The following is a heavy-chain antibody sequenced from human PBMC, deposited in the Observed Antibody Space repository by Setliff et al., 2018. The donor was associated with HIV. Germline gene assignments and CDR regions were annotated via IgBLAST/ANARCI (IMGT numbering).Heavy chain of an antibody. D-gene: IGHD3-10*01. J-gene: IGHJ4*02. CDR3: ARAVGPGAIHF. V-gene: IGHV3-74*01. CDR2: INNDGSSA. Sequence: LRLSCAVSGFTLSNFWMHWVRQAPGKGLVWVSRINNDGSSATYADSVQGRFTISSDNAKNTLYLQMNSLRAEDTAVYYCARAVGPGAIHFWGQGTLVTVSS. CDR1: GFTLSNFW.